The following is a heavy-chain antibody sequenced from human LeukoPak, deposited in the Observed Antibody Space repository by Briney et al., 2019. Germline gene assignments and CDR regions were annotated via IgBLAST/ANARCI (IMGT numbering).Heavy chain of an antibody. V-gene: IGHV3-48*03. Sequence: PGGSLRLSCAASGFTFSSYEMNWVRQAPGKGLEWVSYISSSGSTIYYADSVKGRFTISRDNAKNSLYLQMNSLRAEDTAVYYCAGTKSGGGIFGVAQRYYYGMDVWGQGTTVTVSS. CDR1: GFTFSSYE. D-gene: IGHD3-3*01. CDR3: AGTKSGGGIFGVAQRYYYGMDV. J-gene: IGHJ6*02. CDR2: ISSSGSTI.